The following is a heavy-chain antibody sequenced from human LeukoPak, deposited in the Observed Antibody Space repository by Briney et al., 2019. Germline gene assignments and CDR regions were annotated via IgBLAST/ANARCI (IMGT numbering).Heavy chain of an antibody. CDR3: ARVPHRVGDY. V-gene: IGHV1-69*04. J-gene: IGHJ4*02. Sequence: GASVKVSCKASGGTFSSYAISWVRQAPGQGLEWMGRIIPILGIANYAQKFQGRVTITADKSTSTAYMELRSLRSDDTAVYYCARVPHRVGDYWGQGTLVTVSS. CDR1: GGTFSSYA. CDR2: IIPILGIA.